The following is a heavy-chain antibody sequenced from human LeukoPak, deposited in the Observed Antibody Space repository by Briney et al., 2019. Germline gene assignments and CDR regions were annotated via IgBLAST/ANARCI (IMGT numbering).Heavy chain of an antibody. J-gene: IGHJ6*02. V-gene: IGHV3-11*01. CDR2: ISSSGSTI. D-gene: IGHD3-10*01. CDR1: GFTFSDYY. CDR3: ATSATGDYYYGMDV. Sequence: GGSLRLSCAASGFTFSDYYMSWTRQAPGKGLEWVSYISSSGSTIYYADSVKGRFTISRDNAKNSLYLQMSSLRAEDTAVYYCATSATGDYYYGMDVWGQGTTVTVSS.